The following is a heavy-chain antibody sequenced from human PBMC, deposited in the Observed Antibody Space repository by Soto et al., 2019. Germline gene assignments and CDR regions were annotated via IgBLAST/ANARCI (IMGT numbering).Heavy chain of an antibody. J-gene: IGHJ5*02. V-gene: IGHV4-39*01. CDR3: ARQGITMIVVIVTDHWCDP. CDR1: GDSISNNNYY. Sequence: SETLSLTCSVSGDSISNNNYYWGWIRQPPGKALEWIGSIHYSGSTYYNPSLKSRVTISADTTKTQFSLKLRSLTAADTAVYSCARQGITMIVVIVTDHWCDPWGQGTRVTFSS. D-gene: IGHD3-22*01. CDR2: IHYSGST.